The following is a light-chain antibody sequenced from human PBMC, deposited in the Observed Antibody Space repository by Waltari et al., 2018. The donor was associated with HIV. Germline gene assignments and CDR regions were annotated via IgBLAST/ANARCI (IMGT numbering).Light chain of an antibody. CDR3: QQYGSSPFT. CDR2: GAS. J-gene: IGKJ3*01. CDR1: QSVSSSY. V-gene: IGKV3-20*01. Sequence: TQSPGTLSLSPGERATLSCRASQSVSSSYLAWYQQKPGQAPRLLIYGASSRATGIPDRFSGSGSGTGFTLTISRLEPEDFAVYYCQQYGSSPFTFGPGTKVDIK.